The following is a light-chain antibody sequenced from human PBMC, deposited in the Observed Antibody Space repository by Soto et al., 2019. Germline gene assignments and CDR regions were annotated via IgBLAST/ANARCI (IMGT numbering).Light chain of an antibody. Sequence: QSLLTQPGSVAGSPGQSITVSCTGTSSDVGGYYFVSWYQQYPGKAPKLMIYEVSNRPSGVSNRFSGSKSGNTASLTNSGLQAEDEADYYCSSYTSSSTYGFGPGSKVTV. V-gene: IGLV2-14*01. J-gene: IGLJ1*01. CDR1: SSDVGGYYF. CDR2: EVS. CDR3: SSYTSSSTYG.